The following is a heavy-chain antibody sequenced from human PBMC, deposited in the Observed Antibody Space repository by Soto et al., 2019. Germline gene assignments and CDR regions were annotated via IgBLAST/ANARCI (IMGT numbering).Heavy chain of an antibody. CDR2: IKEDGSET. D-gene: IGHD3-22*01. J-gene: IGHJ4*02. CDR1: GFTFSKHW. Sequence: EVQLVESGGGLVQPGGSLRLSCAASGFTFSKHWMTWVRQAPGKGLEWVANIKEDGSETYDVESVKGRFTISRDNAKNSLYLQMNSLRAEDTAVYYCATTDPGNYYDSSGDYWGQGTLVTVSS. V-gene: IGHV3-7*03. CDR3: ATTDPGNYYDSSGDY.